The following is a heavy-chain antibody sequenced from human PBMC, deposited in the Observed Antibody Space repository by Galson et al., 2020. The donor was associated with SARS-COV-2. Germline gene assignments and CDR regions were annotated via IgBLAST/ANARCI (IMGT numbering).Heavy chain of an antibody. CDR1: GYSISSGYY. J-gene: IGHJ6*03. V-gene: IGHV4-38-2*02. CDR3: ARGLKDGWGYYYYYYMDV. Sequence: SETLSLTCTVSGYSISSGYYWGWIRQPPGKGLEWIGSIYHSGSTYYNPSLKSRVTISVDTSKNQFSLKLSSVTAADTAVYYCARGLKDGWGYYYYYYMDVWGKGTTVTVSS. D-gene: IGHD6-19*01. CDR2: IYHSGST.